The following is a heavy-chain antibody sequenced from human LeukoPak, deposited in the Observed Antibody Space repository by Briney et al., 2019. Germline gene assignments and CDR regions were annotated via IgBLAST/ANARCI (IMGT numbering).Heavy chain of an antibody. CDR2: IYHSGNT. CDR3: ARTRTVTTTRFYYFDY. J-gene: IGHJ4*02. Sequence: SETLSLTCTVSGYSISSGFYWGWIRQSPEKGLEWIGSIYHSGNTYYSPSLKSRVAISVDTSQNQLSLSLTSVTAADTAVYYCARTRTVTTTRFYYFDYWGQGTLVIVSS. D-gene: IGHD4-17*01. V-gene: IGHV4-38-2*02. CDR1: GYSISSGFY.